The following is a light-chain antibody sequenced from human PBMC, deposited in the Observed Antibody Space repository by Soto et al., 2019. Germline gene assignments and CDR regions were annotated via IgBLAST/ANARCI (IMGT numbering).Light chain of an antibody. CDR3: QQHGASPWT. V-gene: IGKV3-20*01. CDR2: DTS. Sequence: EVELTQSPGTLSLSPGERATLPCRASQSVSSSHLAWYQQKRGQAPRLLIYDTSTRATGIPDRFSGSGSGTDFTLTISRLEPEDFAVYHCQQHGASPWTFGQGTKVDIK. CDR1: QSVSSSH. J-gene: IGKJ1*01.